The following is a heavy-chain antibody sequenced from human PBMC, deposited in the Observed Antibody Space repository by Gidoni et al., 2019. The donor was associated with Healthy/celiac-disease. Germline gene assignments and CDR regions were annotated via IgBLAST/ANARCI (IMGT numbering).Heavy chain of an antibody. D-gene: IGHD3-22*01. CDR2: INPNSGGT. CDR1: GYTFTGYY. CDR3: ARERGYYDSSGYHS. Sequence: QVQLVQSGAEVKKPGASVKVSCTASGYTFTGYYMHWVRQAPGQGLEWMGWINPNSGGTNYAQKLQGRVTMTRDTSISTAYMELSRLRSDDTAVYYCARERGYYDSSGYHSWGQGTLVTVSS. J-gene: IGHJ4*02. V-gene: IGHV1-2*02.